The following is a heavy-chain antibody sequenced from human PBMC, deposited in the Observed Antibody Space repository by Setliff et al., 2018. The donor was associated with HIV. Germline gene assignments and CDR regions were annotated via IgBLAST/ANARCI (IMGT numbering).Heavy chain of an antibody. CDR3: VRGVQGPPHYSYYYMDV. Sequence: GASVKVSCKASRSTFNSHTINWVRQAPGQGLDWMGRIIPILGVANYAQRFQGKVTITADKSTSTAYMELTSLRFDDTAMYYCVRGVQGPPHYSYYYMDVWGEGTMVTVSS. CDR2: IIPILGVA. D-gene: IGHD3-3*01. CDR1: RSTFNSHT. J-gene: IGHJ6*03. V-gene: IGHV1-69*02.